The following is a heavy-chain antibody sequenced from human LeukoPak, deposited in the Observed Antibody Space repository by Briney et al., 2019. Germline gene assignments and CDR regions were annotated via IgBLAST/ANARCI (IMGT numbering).Heavy chain of an antibody. CDR2: IIPIFGTA. V-gene: IGHV1-69*13. CDR1: GGTFSSYA. D-gene: IGHD6-13*01. J-gene: IGHJ5*02. Sequence: ASVKVSCKASGGTFSSYAISWVRQAPGQGLEWMGGIIPIFGTANYAQKFQGRVTITADESTSAAYMELSSLRSEDTAVYYCARRFSSSWSWFDPWGQGTLVTVSS. CDR3: ARRFSSSWSWFDP.